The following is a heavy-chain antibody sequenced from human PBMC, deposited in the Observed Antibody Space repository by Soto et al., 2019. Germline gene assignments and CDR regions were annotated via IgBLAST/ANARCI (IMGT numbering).Heavy chain of an antibody. D-gene: IGHD2-2*01. CDR3: ARKIECTSTTCFGGLDA. V-gene: IGHV4-59*08. CDR2: MFYSGST. CDR1: GGSVSSHW. J-gene: IGHJ6*04. Sequence: SETLSLTCAVSGGSVSSHWWSWIRQAPGKGLEWIGYMFYSGSTTYNPSLKSRVTMSVDTSTNRVSLKLTAVTAADTAVYFCARKIECTSTTCFGGLDAWGKGTTVTVSS.